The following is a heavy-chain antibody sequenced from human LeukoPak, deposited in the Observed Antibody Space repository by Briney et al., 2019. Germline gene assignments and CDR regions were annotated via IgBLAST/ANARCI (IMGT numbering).Heavy chain of an antibody. V-gene: IGHV4-30-4*08. CDR1: GGSISSGDYY. J-gene: IGHJ3*02. CDR2: IYYSGST. D-gene: IGHD3-22*01. CDR3: ARQAGITMIVVVWAFDI. Sequence: SETLSLTCTVSGGSISSGDYYWSWIRQPPGKGLEWIGYIYYSGSTYYNPSLKSRVTISVDTSKNQFSLKLSSVTAADTAVYYCARQAGITMIVVVWAFDIWGQGTMLTVSS.